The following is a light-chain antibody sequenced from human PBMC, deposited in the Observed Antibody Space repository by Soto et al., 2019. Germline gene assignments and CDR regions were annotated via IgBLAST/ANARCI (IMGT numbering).Light chain of an antibody. J-gene: IGLJ1*01. CDR1: SSNIGAGYD. V-gene: IGLV1-40*01. Sequence: QSVLTQPPSVSGAPGQRVTISCTGSSSNIGAGYDAHWYQHLPGTAPKLLIYYTSNRPSGVPDRFSGSKSDTSASLAITGLQAEDEADYYCQSYDSSLSAYVFGTGTKVTVL. CDR3: QSYDSSLSAYV. CDR2: YTS.